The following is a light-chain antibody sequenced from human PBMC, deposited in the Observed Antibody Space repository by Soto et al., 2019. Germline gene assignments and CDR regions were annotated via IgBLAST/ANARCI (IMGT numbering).Light chain of an antibody. Sequence: QPELTQSPSASASLGASVKLTCTLSSGHSSYTIAWHQQQPEKGPRYLMTLNSDGSHSKGDGIPDRFSGSSSGAERYLSISSLQSEDEADYYCQTWGTGIEVFGGGTKLTVL. CDR2: LNSDGSH. V-gene: IGLV4-69*01. CDR3: QTWGTGIEV. J-gene: IGLJ3*02. CDR1: SGHSSYT.